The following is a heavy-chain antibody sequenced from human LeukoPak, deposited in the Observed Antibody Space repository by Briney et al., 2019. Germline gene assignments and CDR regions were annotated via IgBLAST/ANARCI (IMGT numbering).Heavy chain of an antibody. Sequence: PGGSLRLSCAASGFTFSSYSMNWVRQAAGKGLEWVSSISSSSIYIYYTDSVKGRFTISRDNARNSLYLQMNSLRAEDTAVYYCARARSGYYFDYWGQGTLVTVSS. CDR1: GFTFSSYS. D-gene: IGHD3-10*01. V-gene: IGHV3-21*01. J-gene: IGHJ4*02. CDR2: ISSSSIYI. CDR3: ARARSGYYFDY.